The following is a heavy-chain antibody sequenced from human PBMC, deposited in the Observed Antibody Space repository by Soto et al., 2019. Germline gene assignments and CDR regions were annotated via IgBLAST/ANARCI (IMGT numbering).Heavy chain of an antibody. V-gene: IGHV3-30*04. D-gene: IGHD4-17*01. CDR3: ARDHDYRYFDY. Sequence: QVQLVESGGDVVQPGRSLRLSCAASGFTFSSRPMHWVRQAPGKGLEWVSVISSDGRNEYYADSVKRRFTISRDNSKNTVYLHMNRLRAEDTAVYYCARDHDYRYFDYWGQGTLVTVSS. J-gene: IGHJ4*02. CDR1: GFTFSSRP. CDR2: ISSDGRNE.